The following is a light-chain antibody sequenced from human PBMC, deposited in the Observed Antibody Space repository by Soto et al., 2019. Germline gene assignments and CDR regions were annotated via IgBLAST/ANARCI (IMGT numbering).Light chain of an antibody. CDR3: SSYTTSSTYV. CDR1: SSDVGGYNY. Sequence: QSALTQPASVSGSPGQSIAISCTGTSSDVGGYNYVSWYQQHPGKAPKLMIYDVNNRPSGVSNRFSGSKSGNTASLTISGLQAEDEADYYCSSYTTSSTYVLGTGTKLTVL. CDR2: DVN. J-gene: IGLJ1*01. V-gene: IGLV2-14*01.